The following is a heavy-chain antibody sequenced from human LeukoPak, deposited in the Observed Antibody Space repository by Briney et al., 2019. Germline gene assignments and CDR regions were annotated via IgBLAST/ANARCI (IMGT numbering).Heavy chain of an antibody. CDR1: GYTFTGYY. J-gene: IGHJ6*03. Sequence: ASVKVSRKASGYTFTGYYMHWVRQAPGQGLEWMGWINPNSGGSNNAQKFQGRVTMTRDTSISTAYMELSRLRSDDTAVYYCARDYLYCSSTSCYYYYYMDVWGKGTTVTVSS. CDR2: INPNSGGS. V-gene: IGHV1-2*02. D-gene: IGHD2-2*01. CDR3: ARDYLYCSSTSCYYYYYMDV.